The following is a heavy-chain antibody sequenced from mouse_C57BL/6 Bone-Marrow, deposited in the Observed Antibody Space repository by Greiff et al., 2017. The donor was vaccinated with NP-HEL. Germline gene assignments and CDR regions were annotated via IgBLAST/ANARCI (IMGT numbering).Heavy chain of an antibody. Sequence: QVQLKQSGAELARPGASVTLSCKASGYTFTSYGISWVKQRTGQGLEWIGEIYPRSGNTYYNEKFKGKATLTADKSSSTAYMELRSLTSEDSAVYFCARGGPFPFAYGGQGTLVTVSA. CDR3: ARGGPFPFAY. CDR2: IYPRSGNT. V-gene: IGHV1-81*01. J-gene: IGHJ3*01. CDR1: GYTFTSYG.